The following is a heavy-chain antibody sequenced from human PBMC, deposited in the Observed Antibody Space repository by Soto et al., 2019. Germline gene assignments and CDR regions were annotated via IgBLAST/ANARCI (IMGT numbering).Heavy chain of an antibody. Sequence: SETLSLTCAVYGGSFTGYYWSWIRQPPGKGLEWIGEINHSGSTNYNPSLKSRVTISADTSKNQFSLKLSSVTAADTAVYYCGNSHFFRGNFGVGPFHFGYWGQGTLVTVSS. D-gene: IGHD3-3*01. CDR3: GNSHFFRGNFGVGPFHFGY. CDR1: GGSFTGYY. J-gene: IGHJ4*02. V-gene: IGHV4-34*01. CDR2: INHSGST.